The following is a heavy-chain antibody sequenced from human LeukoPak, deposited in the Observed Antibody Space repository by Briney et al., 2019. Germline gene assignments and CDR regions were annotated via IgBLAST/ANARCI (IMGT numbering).Heavy chain of an antibody. Sequence: KPGGSLRLSCAGSGFIFIDYSMNWVRQAPGKGLEWIGSIYYSGSTNYNPSLKSRVMISVDTSKNQFSLDLRSVTAADTAVYYCAKSTYSFGSGFDPWGQGTLVTVSS. CDR2: IYYSGST. J-gene: IGHJ5*02. D-gene: IGHD5-18*01. CDR1: GFIFIDYS. V-gene: IGHV4-59*01. CDR3: AKSTYSFGSGFDP.